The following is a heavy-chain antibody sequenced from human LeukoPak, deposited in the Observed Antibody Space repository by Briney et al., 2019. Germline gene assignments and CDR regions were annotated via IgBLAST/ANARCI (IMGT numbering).Heavy chain of an antibody. J-gene: IGHJ3*02. CDR1: GYTFTGYY. V-gene: IGHV1-46*01. CDR2: INPSGGST. D-gene: IGHD4-17*01. CDR3: ARAVTINAFDI. Sequence: ASVKVSCKASGYTFTGYYMHWVRQAPGQGLEWTGIINPSGGSTSYAQKFQGRVTMTRDMSTSTVYMELSSLRSEDTAVYYCARAVTINAFDIWGQGTMVTVSS.